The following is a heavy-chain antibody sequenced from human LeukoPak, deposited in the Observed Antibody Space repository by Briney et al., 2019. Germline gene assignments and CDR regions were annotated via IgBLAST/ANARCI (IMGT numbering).Heavy chain of an antibody. V-gene: IGHV3-33*01. D-gene: IGHD4-17*01. CDR3: ARERNGGYTLLY. J-gene: IGHJ4*02. Sequence: YPGRSLRLSCAASGFTFSTYGMHWVRQAPGKWLEWVAVIWYDGGSKYYADSVKGRFTISRDNSKNTLYLQMTSLRAEDTAVYYCARERNGGYTLLYWGQGSLVTVSS. CDR2: IWYDGGSK. CDR1: GFTFSTYG.